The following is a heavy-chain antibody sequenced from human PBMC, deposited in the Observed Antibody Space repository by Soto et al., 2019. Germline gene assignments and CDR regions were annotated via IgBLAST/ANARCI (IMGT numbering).Heavy chain of an antibody. CDR1: GGSISSGAYY. CDR2: ISYSGRT. CDR3: ARMGLHLGELSRNWFDP. V-gene: IGHV4-31*01. J-gene: IGHJ5*02. Sequence: QVQLQESGPGLVKPSQTLSLTCTLSGGSISSGAYYWSWIRHPPGKGLGWIGNISYSGRTNYSPALTSPLNISLDTSNNHFFLKLTSATAAGTAVYYCARMGLHLGELSRNWFDPWGQGTLVTVSS. D-gene: IGHD3-16*02.